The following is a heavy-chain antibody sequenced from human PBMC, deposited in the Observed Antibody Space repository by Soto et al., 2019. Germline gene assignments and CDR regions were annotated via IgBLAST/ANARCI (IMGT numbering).Heavy chain of an antibody. J-gene: IGHJ6*02. CDR3: ARVMSTTRYYYYGMDV. CDR1: GFTFSSYW. Sequence: HPGGSLRLSCAASGFTFSSYWMSWVRQAPGKGLEWVANIKQDGSEKYYVDSVKGRFTISRDNAKNSLYLQMNSLRAEDTAVYYCARVMSTTRYYYYGMDVWGQGTTVTVSS. CDR2: IKQDGSEK. D-gene: IGHD2-2*01. V-gene: IGHV3-7*01.